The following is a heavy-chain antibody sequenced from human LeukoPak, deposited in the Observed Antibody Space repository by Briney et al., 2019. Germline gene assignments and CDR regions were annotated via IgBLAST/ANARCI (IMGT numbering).Heavy chain of an antibody. Sequence: QPGGSLRLSCAASGFTFSSYSMNWVRQAPGKGLEWVSYISSSGSTIYYADSVKGRCTISRDNAKNSLYLQMNSLRAEDTAVYYCARDTRPTDRSGYYHPDYFDYWGQGTLVTVSS. V-gene: IGHV3-48*04. CDR3: ARDTRPTDRSGYYHPDYFDY. CDR1: GFTFSSYS. D-gene: IGHD3-22*01. CDR2: ISSSGSTI. J-gene: IGHJ4*02.